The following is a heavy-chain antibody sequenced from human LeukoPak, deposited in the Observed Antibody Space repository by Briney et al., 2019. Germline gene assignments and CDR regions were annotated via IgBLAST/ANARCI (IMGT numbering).Heavy chain of an antibody. CDR1: GGSISSYY. D-gene: IGHD6-6*01. J-gene: IGHJ4*02. CDR2: IYYSGST. Sequence: SETLSLTCTVSGGSISSYYWSWIRQPPGKGLEWIGYIYYSGSTNYNPSLKGRVTISVDTSKNQFSLKLSSVTAADTAVYYCARHRIAARPLFDYWGQGTLVTVSS. CDR3: ARHRIAARPLFDY. V-gene: IGHV4-59*08.